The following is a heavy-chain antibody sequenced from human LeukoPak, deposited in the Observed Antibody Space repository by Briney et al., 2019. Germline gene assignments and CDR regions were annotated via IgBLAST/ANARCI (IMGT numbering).Heavy chain of an antibody. CDR2: NYYSGST. Sequence: PSETLSLTCTVSGGSISSYYWSWIRQPPGKGLEWIGYNYYSGSTIYNPSLKSRVTISVDTSKNQFSLKLSSVTAADTAVYYCARYGDYVFDLWGQGTLVTVSS. CDR1: GGSISSYY. J-gene: IGHJ4*02. CDR3: ARYGDYVFDL. D-gene: IGHD4-17*01. V-gene: IGHV4-59*01.